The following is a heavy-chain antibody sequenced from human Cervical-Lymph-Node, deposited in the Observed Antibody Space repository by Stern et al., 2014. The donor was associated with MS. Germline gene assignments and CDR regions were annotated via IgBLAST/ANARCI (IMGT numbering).Heavy chain of an antibody. V-gene: IGHV1-8*01. J-gene: IGHJ6*02. CDR3: VRGGFSYGYGLDA. CDR2: MNPNNANT. CDR1: GYTFINYD. Sequence: QVQLVQSGSQGRKPGASVKVSCQALGYTFINYDIFWVRQATGQGLEWMGWMNPNNANTGHAQKFQGRVTITRNTSISTAYMELSGLRSDDTAVYYCVRGGFSYGYGLDAWGQGTAVIVSS. D-gene: IGHD5-18*01.